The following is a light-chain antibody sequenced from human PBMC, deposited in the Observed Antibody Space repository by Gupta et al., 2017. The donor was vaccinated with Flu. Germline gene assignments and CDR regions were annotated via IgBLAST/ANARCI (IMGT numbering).Light chain of an antibody. Sequence: DIVLTQSPESLALSGVECAAINCKSSQSVLYNSNNQNYLAWYQQKPGQPPKLLIYWASTRESGVPDRFSGSGSGTDFTLTISSLQAEDVGVYYCQQYYSPPPLTFGGGTKVEIK. V-gene: IGKV4-1*01. J-gene: IGKJ4*01. CDR2: WAS. CDR1: QSVLYNSNNQNY. CDR3: QQYYSPPPLT.